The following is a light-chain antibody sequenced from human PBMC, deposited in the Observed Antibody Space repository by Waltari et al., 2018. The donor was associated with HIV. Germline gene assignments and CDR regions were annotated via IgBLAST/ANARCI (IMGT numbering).Light chain of an antibody. V-gene: IGKV1-39*01. CDR2: DAS. Sequence: DIQMTQSPPSLSASVGDRVAITCRANQNIKNFLNWYQQKPGKAPNLLIYDASSLQSGGPSRCRGSGSGTDFTLTIISLQPEDFATYFGQQSYNAPTFGQGTKVEIK. CDR3: QQSYNAPT. CDR1: QNIKNF. J-gene: IGKJ1*01.